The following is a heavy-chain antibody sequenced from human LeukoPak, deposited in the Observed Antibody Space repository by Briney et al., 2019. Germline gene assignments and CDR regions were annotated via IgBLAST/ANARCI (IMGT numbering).Heavy chain of an antibody. J-gene: IGHJ4*02. CDR2: ISYDGSNK. D-gene: IGHD3-10*01. CDR3: ASDYGSGSYYNVPDY. V-gene: IGHV3-30-3*01. Sequence: GRSLRLSCAASGFTFSSYAMHWVRQAPGEGLEWVAVISYDGSNKYYADSVKGRFTISRDNSKNTLYLQMNSLRAEDTAVYYCASDYGSGSYYNVPDYWGQGTLVTVPS. CDR1: GFTFSSYA.